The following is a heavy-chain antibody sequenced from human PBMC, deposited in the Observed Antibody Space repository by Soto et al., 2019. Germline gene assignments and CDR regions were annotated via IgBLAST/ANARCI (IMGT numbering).Heavy chain of an antibody. V-gene: IGHV4-34*01. CDR2: INRGGST. J-gene: IGHJ6*02. D-gene: IGHD7-27*01. CDR1: GESFSGYY. CDR3: ARLPGPPQYGMDV. Sequence: QVQLQQWGAGLLKPSETLSLTCAVYGESFSGYYWNWIRQPPGKGLEWIGEINRGGSTNYNPSLKGRVXXSXDXSKNQCSLKLSSLTAADSAVYFCARLPGPPQYGMDVWSQGTTVIVSS.